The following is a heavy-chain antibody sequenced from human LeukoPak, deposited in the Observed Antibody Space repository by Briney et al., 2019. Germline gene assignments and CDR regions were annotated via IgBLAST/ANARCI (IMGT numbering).Heavy chain of an antibody. Sequence: GGSLRLSCAASGFTFGSYAMHWVRRAPGKGLEWVAVISYGGSNKYYADSVKGRFTISRDNSKNTLYLQMNSLRAEDTAVYYCARDLFHTAMANYWGQGTLVTVSS. J-gene: IGHJ4*02. D-gene: IGHD5-18*01. CDR1: GFTFGSYA. V-gene: IGHV3-30*04. CDR2: ISYGGSNK. CDR3: ARDLFHTAMANY.